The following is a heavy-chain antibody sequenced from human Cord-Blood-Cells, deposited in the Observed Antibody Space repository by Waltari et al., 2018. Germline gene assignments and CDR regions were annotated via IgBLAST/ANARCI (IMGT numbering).Heavy chain of an antibody. J-gene: IGHJ3*02. D-gene: IGHD4-17*01. CDR1: GFTFSSYG. CDR2: ISYDGSNK. V-gene: IGHV3-30*03. CDR3: ATTTVTTLDAFDI. Sequence: QVQLVESGGGVVQPGRSLRLSCAASGFTFSSYGMHWVRQAPGKGLEWVAVISYDGSNKYYADSVKGRFTISRDNSKNTLYLQMNSLRAEDTAVYYCATTTVTTLDAFDIWGQGTMVTVSS.